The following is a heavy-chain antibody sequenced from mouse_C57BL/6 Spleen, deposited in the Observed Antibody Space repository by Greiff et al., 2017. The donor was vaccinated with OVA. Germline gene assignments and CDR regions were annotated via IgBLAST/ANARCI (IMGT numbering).Heavy chain of an antibody. J-gene: IGHJ2*01. V-gene: IGHV1-64*01. Sequence: QVQLQQPGAELVKPGASVKLSCTASGYTFTSYWMHWVQQRPGQGLGWIGMIHPNSGSTTYDEKFKSKATLTVDKSSHTAYMQLSSLTSEDSAIYDCARWGAFDYWGQGTTLTVSS. CDR1: GYTFTSYW. CDR3: ARWGAFDY. CDR2: IHPNSGST.